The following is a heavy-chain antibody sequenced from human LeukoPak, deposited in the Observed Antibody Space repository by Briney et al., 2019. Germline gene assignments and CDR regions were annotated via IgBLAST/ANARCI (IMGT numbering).Heavy chain of an antibody. J-gene: IGHJ4*02. CDR2: IWYDGSRT. D-gene: IGHD1-20*01. Sequence: PGRSLRLSCAASGFTFSSHGMQWVRQAPGKGLEWVALIWYDGSRTNYVDSVMGRFTISRDSSKNTLYLQMNSLRAEDTAVYYCAKNINGGNWYYFDYWGQGTLVTVSS. CDR3: AKNINGGNWYYFDY. V-gene: IGHV3-33*06. CDR1: GFTFSSHG.